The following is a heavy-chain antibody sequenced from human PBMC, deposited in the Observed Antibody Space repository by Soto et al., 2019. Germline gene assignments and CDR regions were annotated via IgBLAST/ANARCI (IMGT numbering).Heavy chain of an antibody. V-gene: IGHV2-5*02. CDR3: AHRRGYCSGGSCYSIWFDP. D-gene: IGHD2-15*01. J-gene: IGHJ5*02. CDR2: IYWDDDK. CDR1: GFSLSTSGVG. Sequence: QITLKESGPTLVKPTQTLTLTCTFSGFSLSTSGVGVGWIRQPPGKAMEWLALIYWDDDKRYSPSLKSRLTITKDTSKNQVVLTMTNMDPVDTATDYCAHRRGYCSGGSCYSIWFDPWGQGTLVTVSS.